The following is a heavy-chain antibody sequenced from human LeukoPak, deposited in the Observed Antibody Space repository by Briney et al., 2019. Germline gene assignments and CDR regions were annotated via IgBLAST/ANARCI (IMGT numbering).Heavy chain of an antibody. CDR1: GYTFTTYY. Sequence: ASVKVSCKASGYTFTTYYIHWVRQAPGQGLEWMAIINPSGGSTSYAQKFQGRLTMTRDMSTSTVYMALSSLRSEDTAVYYCATDAFDIWGQGTMVTVSS. J-gene: IGHJ3*02. CDR2: INPSGGST. CDR3: ATDAFDI. V-gene: IGHV1-46*01.